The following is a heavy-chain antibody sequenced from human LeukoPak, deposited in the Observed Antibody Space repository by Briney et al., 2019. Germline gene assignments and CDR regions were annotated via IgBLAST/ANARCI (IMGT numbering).Heavy chain of an antibody. V-gene: IGHV3-48*04. CDR1: GFTFSSYS. CDR3: ARDRGGSYSAIDY. J-gene: IGHJ4*02. CDR2: ISSSSSTI. D-gene: IGHD1-26*01. Sequence: GGSLRLSCAASGFTFSSYSMNWVRQAPGKGLEWVSFISSSSSTIYYADSVKGRFTISRDNAKNSLYLQMNSLRAEDTAVYYCARDRGGSYSAIDYWGQGTLATVSS.